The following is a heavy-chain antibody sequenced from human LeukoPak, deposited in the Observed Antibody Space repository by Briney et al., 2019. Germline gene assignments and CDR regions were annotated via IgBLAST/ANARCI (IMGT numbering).Heavy chain of an antibody. CDR1: GGSISSNAYY. D-gene: IGHD2-2*02. J-gene: IGHJ4*02. CDR2: IFYTGST. V-gene: IGHV4-39*01. Sequence: KPSETLSLTCTVSGGSISSNAYYWGWIRQPPGKGLEWIGSIFYTGSTYYNPSLKSRVTISVDASKNQFSLKLSSVTVADTAVYYCARPGTRNCSSTSCHTFDYWGQGTLVTVSS. CDR3: ARPGTRNCSSTSCHTFDY.